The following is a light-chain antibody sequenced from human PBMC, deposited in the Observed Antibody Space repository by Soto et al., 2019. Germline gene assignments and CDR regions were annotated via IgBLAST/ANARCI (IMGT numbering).Light chain of an antibody. Sequence: DIQMTQSPSTLSASVGDRVTITCRSSQSISSWLAWYQQKPGKAPKLLIYKASSLESGVPSRFSGSGSATEFTLTICRLQPDDFATYYCHQYNSYRTFGQGTKVDI. V-gene: IGKV1-5*03. CDR2: KAS. J-gene: IGKJ1*01. CDR1: QSISSW. CDR3: HQYNSYRT.